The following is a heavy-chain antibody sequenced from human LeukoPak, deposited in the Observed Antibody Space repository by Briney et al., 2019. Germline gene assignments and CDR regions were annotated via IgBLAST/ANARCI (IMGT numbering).Heavy chain of an antibody. D-gene: IGHD6-19*01. CDR1: GGSISNGRYY. CDR2: IYGNGRA. CDR3: ARTPVAGTDWVGFGV. V-gene: IGHV4-61*02. J-gene: IGHJ6*01. Sequence: SETLSLTCTVSGGSISNGRYYWSWIRQPAGKGLEWIGRIYGNGRANYNPSLKSRGTISVDTSKAEFSLKLTSVTAADTAVYYCARTPVAGTDWVGFGVWGQGTTVTVSS.